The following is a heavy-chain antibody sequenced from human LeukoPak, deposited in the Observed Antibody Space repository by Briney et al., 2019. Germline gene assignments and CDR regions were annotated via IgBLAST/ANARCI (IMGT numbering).Heavy chain of an antibody. Sequence: GASVKVSCKASGYTFTGYYMHWVRQAPGQGLEWMGWINPNSGGTNYAQKFQGRVTMTRDTSISTAYMELSRLRSDDTAVYYCARRLSCSGGSCYHSADAFDIWGQGTMVTVSS. D-gene: IGHD2-15*01. CDR1: GYTFTGYY. CDR3: ARRLSCSGGSCYHSADAFDI. V-gene: IGHV1-2*02. CDR2: INPNSGGT. J-gene: IGHJ3*02.